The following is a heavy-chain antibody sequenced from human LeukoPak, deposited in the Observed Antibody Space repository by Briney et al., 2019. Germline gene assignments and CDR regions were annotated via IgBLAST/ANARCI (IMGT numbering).Heavy chain of an antibody. D-gene: IGHD6-13*01. CDR3: ARGRSGLAAAGTYDY. J-gene: IGHJ4*02. Sequence: ASVSVSCKASGYSFTSYDINWVRQAAGQGLEGMGWINPNSGRTGYAQKFQGRVTMTANTSISTAYMELSSLRFDDTAVYYCARGRSGLAAAGTYDYWGQGTLITVSS. CDR1: GYSFTSYD. CDR2: INPNSGRT. V-gene: IGHV1-8*01.